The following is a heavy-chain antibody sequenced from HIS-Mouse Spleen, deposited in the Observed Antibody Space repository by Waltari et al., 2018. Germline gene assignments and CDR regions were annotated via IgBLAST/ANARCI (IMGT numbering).Heavy chain of an antibody. CDR2: IYYSGST. V-gene: IGHV4-39*07. CDR3: ARDRGWADIVVVPAAMSYFDY. D-gene: IGHD2-2*01. Sequence: QLQLQESGPGLVKPSETLSLTCTVSGGSISSSSYYWGWIRQPPGKGLGWIGSIYYSGSTYYNPSLKSRVTISVDTSKNQFSLKLSSVTAADTAVYYCARDRGWADIVVVPAAMSYFDYWGQGTLVTVSS. CDR1: GGSISSSSYY. J-gene: IGHJ4*02.